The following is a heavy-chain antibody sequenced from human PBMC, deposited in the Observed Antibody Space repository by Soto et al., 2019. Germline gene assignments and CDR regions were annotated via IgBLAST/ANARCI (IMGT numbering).Heavy chain of an antibody. Sequence: SETLSLTCAVSGYSISSGYYWGWLRQPPVKGLEWIGTIYHSGITYYNPSLNSRVTISVDTSKNKVSLNLSSVTAAETAVYFCARTSLASSDYWGEGALVTVSS. CDR2: IYHSGIT. CDR3: ARTSLASSDY. J-gene: IGHJ4*02. V-gene: IGHV4-38-2*01. CDR1: GYSISSGYY. D-gene: IGHD3-16*01.